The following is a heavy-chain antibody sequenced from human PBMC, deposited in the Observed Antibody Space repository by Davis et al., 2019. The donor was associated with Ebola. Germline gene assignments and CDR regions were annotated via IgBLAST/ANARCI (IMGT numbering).Heavy chain of an antibody. V-gene: IGHV5-51*01. CDR1: GYSFSTYW. D-gene: IGHD3-22*01. J-gene: IGHJ6*03. CDR2: IYPGDSDT. Sequence: GESLKISCKGSGYSFSTYWIGWVRQMPGKGLEWMGIIYPGDSDTEYSPSFQGQVTISADKSISTAYLQWSSLKASDTAVYYCGRRSYYDSSQYYYMDVWGKGTTVTVSS. CDR3: GRRSYYDSSQYYYMDV.